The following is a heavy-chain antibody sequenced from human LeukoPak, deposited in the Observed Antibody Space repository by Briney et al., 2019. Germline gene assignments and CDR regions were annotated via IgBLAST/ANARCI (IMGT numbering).Heavy chain of an antibody. Sequence: GGSLGLSCAASGFTFTYYAMHWVRQAPGKGLEWVAVIWYDGRRQEYGDSVKGRFTISRDNSKDTLYLQMNSLRADDTALYYCARDLGVLRSGEQHPDNWLDPWGQGALVTVSS. CDR2: IWYDGRRQ. J-gene: IGHJ5*02. CDR1: GFTFTYYA. D-gene: IGHD1/OR15-1a*01. V-gene: IGHV3-33*01. CDR3: ARDLGVLRSGEQHPDNWLDP.